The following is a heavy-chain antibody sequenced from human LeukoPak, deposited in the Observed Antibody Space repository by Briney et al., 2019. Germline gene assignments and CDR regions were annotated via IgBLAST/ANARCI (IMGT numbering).Heavy chain of an antibody. CDR3: ARDRPYSTSWYSFDS. J-gene: IGHJ4*02. V-gene: IGHV3-53*01. D-gene: IGHD6-13*01. Sequence: SGGSLRLSCAASGFIVSNSYMNWVRQTPGKGLEWVSVMHSGGSTYYSDSVKGRFTISRDNGKNTLHLQMNSLRAEDTAVYYCARDRPYSTSWYSFDSWGQGTLVTVSS. CDR1: GFIVSNSY. CDR2: MHSGGST.